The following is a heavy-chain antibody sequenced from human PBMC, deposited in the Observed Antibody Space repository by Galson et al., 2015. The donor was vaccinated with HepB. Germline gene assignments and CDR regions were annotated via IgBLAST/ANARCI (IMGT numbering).Heavy chain of an antibody. D-gene: IGHD6-6*01. CDR1: GGSISSGGYY. CDR3: ARGRGGRARGAARPSYFDY. J-gene: IGHJ4*02. Sequence: SLTCTVSGGSISSGGYYWSWIRQHPGKGLEWIGYIYYSGSTYYNPSLKSRVTISVDTSKNQFSLKLSSVTAADTAVYYCARGRGGRARGAARPSYFDYWGQGTLVTVSS. CDR2: IYYSGST. V-gene: IGHV4-31*03.